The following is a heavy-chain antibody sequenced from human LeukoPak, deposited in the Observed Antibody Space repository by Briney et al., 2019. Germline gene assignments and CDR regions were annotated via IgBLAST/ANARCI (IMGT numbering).Heavy chain of an antibody. J-gene: IGHJ4*02. V-gene: IGHV3-21*01. Sequence: GGSLRLSCAAPGFTFSNYAMHWVRQAPGKGLEWASSISSSSSYIYYADSVKGRFTISRDNAKNSLYLQMNSLRAEVTAVYYCARDLRYSSGWYGSFGYWGQGTLVTVSS. CDR2: ISSSSSYI. D-gene: IGHD6-19*01. CDR3: ARDLRYSSGWYGSFGY. CDR1: GFTFSNYA.